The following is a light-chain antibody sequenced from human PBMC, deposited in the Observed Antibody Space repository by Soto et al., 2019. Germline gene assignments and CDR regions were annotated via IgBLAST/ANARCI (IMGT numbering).Light chain of an antibody. Sequence: DIQMTQSPSTLSASVGDRVTITCRASQSITSWLAWYQQKPGKAPKLLIYKASDLDVGVPSRFSGSGAGTEFSLTISSLQPDDIAPYYCQQYNAYSPWTFGQGTNVEIK. V-gene: IGKV1-5*03. CDR1: QSITSW. CDR3: QQYNAYSPWT. CDR2: KAS. J-gene: IGKJ1*01.